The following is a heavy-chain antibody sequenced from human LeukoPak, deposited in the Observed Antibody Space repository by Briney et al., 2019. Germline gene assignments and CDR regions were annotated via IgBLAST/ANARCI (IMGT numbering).Heavy chain of an antibody. CDR1: GGSISSSSYY. Sequence: SSETLSLTCTVSGGSISSSSYYWGWIRQPPGKGLEWIGSIFYSGSTYYNPSLKGRVTVSLDTSKNQFSLKLSSVTAADTAVYYCARGLGSGSYYHYWGQGTLVTVSS. J-gene: IGHJ4*02. D-gene: IGHD3-10*01. V-gene: IGHV4-39*07. CDR2: IFYSGST. CDR3: ARGLGSGSYYHY.